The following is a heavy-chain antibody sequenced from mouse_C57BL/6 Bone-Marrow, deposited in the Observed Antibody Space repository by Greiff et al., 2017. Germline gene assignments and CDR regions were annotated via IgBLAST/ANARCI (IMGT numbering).Heavy chain of an antibody. D-gene: IGHD2-4*01. CDR1: GYTFTSYW. CDR2: IYPGSGST. V-gene: IGHV1-55*01. J-gene: IGHJ3*01. CDR3: ARYYDYEAY. Sequence: VKLQQPGAELVKPGASVKMSCKASGYTFTSYWITWVKQRPGQGLEWIGDIYPGSGSTNYNEKFKSKATLTVDKSSSTAYMHLSSLTSEDSAVYYCARYYDYEAYWGPGTLVTVSA.